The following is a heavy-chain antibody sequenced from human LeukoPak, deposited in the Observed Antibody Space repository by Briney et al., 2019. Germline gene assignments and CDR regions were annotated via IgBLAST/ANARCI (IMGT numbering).Heavy chain of an antibody. V-gene: IGHV1-18*01. CDR2: ISGYRGNTK. D-gene: IGHD5-12*01. J-gene: IGHJ4*02. CDR3: ARSYLATITARPSEY. CDR1: GYTFTNYG. Sequence: VASVKVSCKASGYTFTNYGITWVRQAPGQGLEWKGWISGYRGNTKKYAQNFQGRATMTIETSTSTANMVWRSMRYDETAKYFCARSYLATITARPSEYWGQGTLVAVSS.